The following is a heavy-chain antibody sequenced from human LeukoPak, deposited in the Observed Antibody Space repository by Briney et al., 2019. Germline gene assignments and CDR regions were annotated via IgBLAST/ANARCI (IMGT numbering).Heavy chain of an antibody. CDR3: ARVPNYYDSSGYSSPFDY. CDR2: INPNSGGT. Sequence: ASVKVSCKASGYTFTGYYMHWVRQAPGQGLEWMGWINPNSGGTNYAQKFQGRVTMTRDTSISTAYMELSRLRSDDTAVYYCARVPNYYDSSGYSSPFDYWGQGTLVTVSS. CDR1: GYTFTGYY. V-gene: IGHV1-2*02. J-gene: IGHJ4*02. D-gene: IGHD3-22*01.